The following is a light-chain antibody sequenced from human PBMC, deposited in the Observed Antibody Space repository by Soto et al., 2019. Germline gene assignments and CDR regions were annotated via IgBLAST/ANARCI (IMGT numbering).Light chain of an antibody. J-gene: IGKJ1*01. CDR2: KAS. CDR1: QSISTW. Sequence: DIQITQSPSALPASVGDRVTITCRASQSISTWLAWYQQKPGKAPNLLIYKASYLASGVPSRFSGGGSGTEFTLTISSLQPDDFATYYCQQYNSYSWTFGQGTKVDIK. V-gene: IGKV1-5*03. CDR3: QQYNSYSWT.